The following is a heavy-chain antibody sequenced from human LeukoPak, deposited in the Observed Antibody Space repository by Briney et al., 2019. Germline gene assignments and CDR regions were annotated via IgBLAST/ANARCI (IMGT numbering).Heavy chain of an antibody. CDR2: IRQDGGAT. V-gene: IGHV3-7*01. D-gene: IGHD6-13*01. CDR1: GFTFTDYW. J-gene: IGHJ4*02. CDR3: ATSKDTAGGPY. Sequence: PGGSLRLSCTASGFTFTDYWMTWVRQAPGQGLEWLANIRQDGGATFYGGSVKGRFTISRDNAKNSLFLQMSSLRAEDTAVYYCATSKDTAGGPYWGQGTLVTVSS.